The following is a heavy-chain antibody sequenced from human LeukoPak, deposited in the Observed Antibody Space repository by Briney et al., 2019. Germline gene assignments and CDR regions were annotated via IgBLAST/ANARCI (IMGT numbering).Heavy chain of an antibody. V-gene: IGHV3-23*01. CDR3: AKELRPNDY. CDR2: IDISGSNA. J-gene: IGHJ4*02. CDR1: GFTFSSHG. Sequence: GGSLRLSCAASGFTFSSHGMSWVRQAPGRGLEWVSSIDISGSNAYYADSVKGRFTISRDNSRNTLYLQMDSLRAEDSAIYYCAKELRPNDYWGQGTLVTVSS. D-gene: IGHD4-17*01.